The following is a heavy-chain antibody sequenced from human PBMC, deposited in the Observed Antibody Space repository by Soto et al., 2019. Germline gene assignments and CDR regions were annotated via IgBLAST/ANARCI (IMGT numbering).Heavy chain of an antibody. V-gene: IGHV4-38-2*01. Sequence: SETLSLTCVVSGFAVRSTYFWGWIRQPPGKGLEWIGSVHHDGNAYYPPSVLGRVTISVDTANNQVSLRLRSVTAADTAIYYCGRILGATSVESWGQGTLVTVS. CDR1: GFAVRSTYF. J-gene: IGHJ4*02. CDR2: VHHDGNA. CDR3: GRILGATSVES. D-gene: IGHD1-26*01.